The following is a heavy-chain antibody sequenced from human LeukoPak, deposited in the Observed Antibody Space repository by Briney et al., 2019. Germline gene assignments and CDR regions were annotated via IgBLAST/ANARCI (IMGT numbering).Heavy chain of an antibody. CDR1: GFTFSRYA. D-gene: IGHD5-18*01. Sequence: GGSLRLSCAASGFTFSRYAMHWVRQAPGEGLEYVSAISSNGGSTYYGDSVKGRFTISRDNSKNTLYLQMSSLRAEDTAVYYCVKARGIQLWLPGDYWGQGTLVTVSS. J-gene: IGHJ4*02. V-gene: IGHV3-64D*09. CDR3: VKARGIQLWLPGDY. CDR2: ISSNGGST.